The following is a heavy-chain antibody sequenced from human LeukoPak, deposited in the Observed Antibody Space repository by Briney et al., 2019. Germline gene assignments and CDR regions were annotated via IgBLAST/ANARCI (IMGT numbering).Heavy chain of an antibody. D-gene: IGHD5-12*01. CDR1: GFTFSSYA. V-gene: IGHV3-23*01. Sequence: PGGSLRLSCAASGFTFSSYAMSWVRQAPGKGLDWVSGISGSGGSTYYADSVKGRFTISRDNSKNTLYLQMNSLRAEDTAVYYCAKARVYSGYDFDYWGQGTLVTVSS. J-gene: IGHJ4*02. CDR3: AKARVYSGYDFDY. CDR2: ISGSGGST.